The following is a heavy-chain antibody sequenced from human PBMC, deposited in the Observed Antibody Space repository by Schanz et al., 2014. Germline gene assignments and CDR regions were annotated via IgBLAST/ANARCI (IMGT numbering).Heavy chain of an antibody. CDR1: GYRFIGYY. CDR3: ARENTAVAGMPRVMDV. V-gene: IGHV1-2*06. D-gene: IGHD6-19*01. CDR2: VSPYSGDT. J-gene: IGHJ6*02. Sequence: QVLLVQSGAEVKKPGASVKVSCKASGYRFIGYYVHWVRQAPGQGLEWMGRVSPYSGDTNYAQMFQGRVPMTTDTSISTAYMELSRLTSDDTAVFFCARENTAVAGMPRVMDVWGQGTTVTVTS.